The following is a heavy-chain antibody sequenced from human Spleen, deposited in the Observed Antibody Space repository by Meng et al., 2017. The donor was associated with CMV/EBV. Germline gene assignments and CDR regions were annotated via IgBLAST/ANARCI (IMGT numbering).Heavy chain of an antibody. J-gene: IGHJ4*02. D-gene: IGHD3-10*01. CDR1: GYTFTSYS. CDR3: ARVLVRGVMSDY. CDR2: ISVYNGNT. Sequence: QVQLVQSGAEVKKPGASVKVSCKASGYTFTSYSISWVRQAPGQGLEWMGWISVYNGNTKYVQKLQGRVTMTTDTSTSTAYMELRSLRSDDTAVYYCARVLVRGVMSDYWGQETLVTVSS. V-gene: IGHV1-18*01.